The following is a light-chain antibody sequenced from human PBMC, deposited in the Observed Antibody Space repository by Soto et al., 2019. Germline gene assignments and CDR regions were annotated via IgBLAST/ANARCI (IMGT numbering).Light chain of an antibody. CDR2: DVS. CDR1: QSVSSNY. J-gene: IGKJ1*01. V-gene: IGKV3-20*01. CDR3: QQYGSSPT. Sequence: EIVLTQSPGTMSLSPGERATLSCRSSQSVSSNYLAWYQQKPDQAPRLVIYDVSGRATGVPDRFSGSGSGTDFTLTISRLEPEDFAVYYCQQYGSSPTCGQGTKVEIK.